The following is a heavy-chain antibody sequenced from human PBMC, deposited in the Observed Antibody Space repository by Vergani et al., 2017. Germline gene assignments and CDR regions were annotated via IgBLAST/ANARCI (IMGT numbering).Heavy chain of an antibody. CDR3: ASGNYYSDSTSHFRGRYFDV. V-gene: IGHV4-39*01. CDR2: IYNSGNG. CDR1: GDSIISRSYY. D-gene: IGHD3-10*01. J-gene: IGHJ2*01. Sequence: QMQLQESGPGLVKASETLSLTCTVSGDSIISRSYYWGWIRQPPGKGLEWIGRIYNSGNGDSSSSLKSRVTISADTSKNQFSLRLTSVTAADTAVYYCASGNYYSDSTSHFRGRYFDVCGRGTLVTVPS.